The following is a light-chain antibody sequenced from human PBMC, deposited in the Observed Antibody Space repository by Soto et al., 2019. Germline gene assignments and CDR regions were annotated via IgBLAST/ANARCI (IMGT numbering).Light chain of an antibody. V-gene: IGLV3-1*01. Sequence: SYELTQPPSVSVSPGQTASISCSGDKLGDKYVCWYQQKPGKSPVLVIYQDSKRPSGIPERFSGSNSGNTATLTISGTQAMDEADYYCQAWDSSTYFFGTGTKVTVL. CDR1: KLGDKY. CDR2: QDS. J-gene: IGLJ1*01. CDR3: QAWDSSTYF.